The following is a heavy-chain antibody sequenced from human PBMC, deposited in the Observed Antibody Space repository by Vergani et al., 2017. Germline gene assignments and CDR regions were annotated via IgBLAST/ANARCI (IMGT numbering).Heavy chain of an antibody. CDR2: INHSGST. J-gene: IGHJ4*02. D-gene: IGHD4-17*01. V-gene: IGHV4-34*01. CDR3: ARTHDYGDFDY. Sequence: QVQLQQWGAGLLKPSETLSLTCAVYGGSFSGYYWSWIRQPPGKGLEWIGEINHSGSTNYNPSLKSRVTISVDTSKNQFSLKLSSVTAADTAVYYCARTHDYGDFDYWGQGTLVTVSS. CDR1: GGSFSGYY.